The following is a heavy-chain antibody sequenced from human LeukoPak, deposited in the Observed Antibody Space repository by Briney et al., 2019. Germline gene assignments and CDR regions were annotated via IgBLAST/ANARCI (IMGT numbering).Heavy chain of an antibody. V-gene: IGHV1-2*06. Sequence: ASVKVSCKASGYTFTSYYMHWVRQAPGQGLEWMGRINPNSGGTNYAQKFQGRVTMTRDTSISTAYMELSRLRSDDTAVYYCARERYCSGGSCYSRYNWFDPWGQGTLVTVSS. CDR1: GYTFTSYY. CDR2: INPNSGGT. CDR3: ARERYCSGGSCYSRYNWFDP. D-gene: IGHD2-15*01. J-gene: IGHJ5*02.